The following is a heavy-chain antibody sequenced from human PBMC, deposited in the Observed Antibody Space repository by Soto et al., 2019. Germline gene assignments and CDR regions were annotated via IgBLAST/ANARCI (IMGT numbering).Heavy chain of an antibody. D-gene: IGHD3-9*01. CDR3: AKFTDYDILTGYGFDY. CDR1: GFTFSSYA. CDR2: ISGSGGST. Sequence: GGSLRLSCAASGFTFSSYAMSWVRQAPGKGLEWVSAISGSGGSTYYADSVKGRFTISRDNSKNTLYLQMNGLRAEDTAVYYCAKFTDYDILTGYGFDYWGQGTLVTVSS. J-gene: IGHJ4*02. V-gene: IGHV3-23*01.